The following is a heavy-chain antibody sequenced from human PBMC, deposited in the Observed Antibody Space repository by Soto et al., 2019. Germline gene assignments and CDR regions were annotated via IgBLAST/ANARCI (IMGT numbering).Heavy chain of an antibody. CDR1: GFTFSSYA. V-gene: IGHV3-30-3*01. Sequence: GGSLRLSCAASGFTFSSYAMHWVRQAPGKGLEWVAVISYDGSNKYYADSVKGRFTISRDNSKNTLYLQMNSLRAEDTAVYYCAREELDSFDYWGQGTLVTVSS. D-gene: IGHD1-1*01. J-gene: IGHJ4*02. CDR3: AREELDSFDY. CDR2: ISYDGSNK.